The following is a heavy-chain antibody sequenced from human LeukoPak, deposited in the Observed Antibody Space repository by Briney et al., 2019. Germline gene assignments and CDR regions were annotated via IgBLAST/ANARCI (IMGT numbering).Heavy chain of an antibody. D-gene: IGHD4-17*01. CDR3: ARDGSNGDYDN. Sequence: GGSLRLSCAASGFTFSSYAMHWVRQAPGKGLEYVSAISSNEGSTYYANSVKGRFTISRDNSKNTLYLQMGSLRAEDMAVYYCARDGSNGDYDNWGQGTLVTVSS. V-gene: IGHV3-64*01. CDR1: GFTFSSYA. CDR2: ISSNEGST. J-gene: IGHJ4*02.